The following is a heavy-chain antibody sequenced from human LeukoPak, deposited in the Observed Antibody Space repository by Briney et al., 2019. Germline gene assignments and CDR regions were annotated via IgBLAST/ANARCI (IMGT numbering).Heavy chain of an antibody. V-gene: IGHV1-8*02. Sequence: ASVKVSCKASGYTFTSYGINWVRQATGQGLEWMGWMNPNSGNTGYAQKFQGRVTITRNTSISTAYMELSSLRSEDTAVYYCARGLSDSDAFDIWGQGTMVTVSS. CDR3: ARGLSDSDAFDI. CDR2: MNPNSGNT. D-gene: IGHD2/OR15-2a*01. CDR1: GYTFTSYG. J-gene: IGHJ3*02.